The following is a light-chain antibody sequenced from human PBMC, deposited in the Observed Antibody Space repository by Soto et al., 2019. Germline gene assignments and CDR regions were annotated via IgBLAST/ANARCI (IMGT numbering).Light chain of an antibody. Sequence: QSAPTQPASVSGSPGQSITISWTGTSSDVGGYNFVSWYQQHPGKAPKLMLYNVYDRPSGISHRFSGSRSGNTASLTISGLQAEDEAHYYCNSYTSSSTLVFGGGTQLTVL. J-gene: IGLJ7*01. V-gene: IGLV2-14*03. CDR3: NSYTSSSTLV. CDR2: NVY. CDR1: SSDVGGYNF.